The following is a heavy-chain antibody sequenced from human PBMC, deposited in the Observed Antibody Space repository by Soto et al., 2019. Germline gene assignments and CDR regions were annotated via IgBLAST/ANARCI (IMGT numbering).Heavy chain of an antibody. Sequence: QVQLQESGPGLVKPSETLSLSCTVSGGSISSYYWSWFRQSPGKRMEWIGYVHHSWGSSYNPSLPSRVAISLDTSKSPFSLKVTSVTATDTAVYYCARQGFGPLHGLVDVWGQGTTVPVSS. CDR2: VHHSWGS. CDR3: ARQGFGPLHGLVDV. V-gene: IGHV4-59*08. CDR1: GGSISSYY. J-gene: IGHJ6*02. D-gene: IGHD3-10*01.